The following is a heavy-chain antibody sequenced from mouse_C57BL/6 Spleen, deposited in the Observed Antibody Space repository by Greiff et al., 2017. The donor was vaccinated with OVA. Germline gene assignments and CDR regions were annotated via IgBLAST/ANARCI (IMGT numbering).Heavy chain of an antibody. J-gene: IGHJ2*01. D-gene: IGHD1-1*01. CDR1: GYTFTDYE. CDR3: TRSGGVVQYYFDY. V-gene: IGHV1-15*01. CDR2: IDPETGGT. Sequence: VQLQQSGAELVRPGASVTLSCKASGYTFTDYEMHWVKQTPVHGLAWIGAIDPETGGTAYNQKFKGKAILTADKSSSTAYMELRSLTSEDSAVYYCTRSGGVVQYYFDYWGQGTTLTVSS.